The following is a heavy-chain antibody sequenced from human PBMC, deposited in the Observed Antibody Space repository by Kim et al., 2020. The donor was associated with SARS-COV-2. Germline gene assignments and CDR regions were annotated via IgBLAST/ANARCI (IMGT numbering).Heavy chain of an antibody. D-gene: IGHD1-1*01. V-gene: IGHV3-21*01. CDR3: ARPPGGWTGRTIAFDI. Sequence: GGSLRLSCAASGFTFSSYNMDWVRQAPGKGLEWVSSISSRSSYIYYAASVKGRFTISRDNAKNSLYLQMNSLRDEDTAVYYCARPPGGWTGRTIAFDIWGQGTMVTVSS. CDR2: ISSRSSYI. J-gene: IGHJ3*02. CDR1: GFTFSSYN.